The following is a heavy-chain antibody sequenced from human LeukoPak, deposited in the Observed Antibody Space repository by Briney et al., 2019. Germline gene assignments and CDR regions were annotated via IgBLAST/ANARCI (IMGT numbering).Heavy chain of an antibody. D-gene: IGHD3-10*01. CDR2: IYNSGST. V-gene: IGHV4-59*01. J-gene: IGHJ4*02. CDR3: ASGGVLVRESRTNPYYFAY. Sequence: PSETLSLTCTVSGGSISSYYWSWIRQTPEKGLEWIGYIYNSGSTNYNPTLKRRVTISVDTAKTQFSLKLRYVTAADTAVYYCASGGVLVRESRTNPYYFAYWGQGTLVTVSS. CDR1: GGSISSYY.